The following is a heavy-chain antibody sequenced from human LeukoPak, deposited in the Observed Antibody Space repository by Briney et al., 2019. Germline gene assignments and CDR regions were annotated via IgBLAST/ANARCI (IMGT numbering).Heavy chain of an antibody. J-gene: IGHJ3*02. CDR1: GYTFTSYY. V-gene: IGHV1-46*01. CDR2: VTPSGGST. CDR3: ARVRDGYNDAFDI. Sequence: ASVKVSCKASGYTFTSYYMHWVRQAPGQGLEWMGIVTPSGGSTSDAQKFQGRVTMTRDMSTSTVYMELSSLRSEDTAVYYCARVRDGYNDAFDIWGQGTMVTVSS. D-gene: IGHD5-24*01.